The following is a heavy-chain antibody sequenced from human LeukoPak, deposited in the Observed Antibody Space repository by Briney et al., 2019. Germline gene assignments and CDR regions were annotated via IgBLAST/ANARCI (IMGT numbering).Heavy chain of an antibody. CDR3: VRLTLDTVYSNYYFMDV. V-gene: IGHV3-49*04. CDR1: GLTYRERA. CDR2: IRSTPTGGTP. Sequence: PGRSLRLSCTVSGLTYRERAMSWVRQDPGQGPEWVGFIRSTPTGGTPEYAASVKGRFTISRDDSKDSLFLQMNSLKTEDTAMYYCVRLTLDTVYSNYYFMDVWGKGTTVTVSS. J-gene: IGHJ6*03. D-gene: IGHD2-2*02.